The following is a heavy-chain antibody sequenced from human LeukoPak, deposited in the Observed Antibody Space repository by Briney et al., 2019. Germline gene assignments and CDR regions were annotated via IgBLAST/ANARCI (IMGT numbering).Heavy chain of an antibody. D-gene: IGHD4-17*01. Sequence: PGGSPRLSCAASGFTFSSYEMTWVRQASGKGLQWVSYISSSGSTISYADSVKGRFTISRDNAKNSLYLQMNSLRAEDTAVYYCARDLAWTSTVTPFGYWGRGTLVTVSS. CDR1: GFTFSSYE. CDR2: ISSSGSTI. V-gene: IGHV3-48*03. J-gene: IGHJ4*02. CDR3: ARDLAWTSTVTPFGY.